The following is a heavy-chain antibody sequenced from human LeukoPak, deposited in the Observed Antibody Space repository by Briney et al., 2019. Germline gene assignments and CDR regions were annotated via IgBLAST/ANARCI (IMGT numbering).Heavy chain of an antibody. CDR3: AREPDYYDTSGYYDY. D-gene: IGHD3-22*01. Sequence: SVKVSCKASGGTFSSYAISWVRQAPGQGLEWMGRIIPVFGTANYAQKFQGRVTITTDESTSTAYMELSSLRSEDTAVCYCAREPDYYDTSGYYDYWGQGTLVTVSS. J-gene: IGHJ4*02. CDR1: GGTFSSYA. V-gene: IGHV1-69*05. CDR2: IIPVFGTA.